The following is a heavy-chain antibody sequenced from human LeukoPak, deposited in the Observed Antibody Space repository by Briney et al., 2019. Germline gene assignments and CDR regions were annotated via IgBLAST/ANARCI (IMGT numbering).Heavy chain of an antibody. CDR3: ARGGIPTGPYYYFYYMDV. Sequence: PGGSLRLSCAASGLTFSRNVMHWVRQAPGKGLEWVALISYDGNNKFYADSVKGRFTISRDNSRNTLYLQMNSLRGEDAAVYSCARGGIPTGPYYYFYYMDVWGKGTAVTVSS. CDR2: ISYDGNNK. D-gene: IGHD3-10*01. V-gene: IGHV3-30*01. J-gene: IGHJ6*03. CDR1: GLTFSRNV.